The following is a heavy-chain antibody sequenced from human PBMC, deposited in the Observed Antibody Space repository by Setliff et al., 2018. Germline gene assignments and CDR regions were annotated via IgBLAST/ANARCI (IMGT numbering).Heavy chain of an antibody. D-gene: IGHD6-13*01. CDR3: AKCSSWHGHYPHFNY. J-gene: IGHJ4*02. Sequence: PGGSLRLSCAASGFTFSSEAMTWVRQAPGWGLEWVSIISSDGGSIYYADSVKGRFTISRDNSNNTLYLQMSSLRAEDTAVYYCAKCSSWHGHYPHFNYWGQETLVTVSS. V-gene: IGHV3-23*03. CDR2: ISSDGGSI. CDR1: GFTFSSEA.